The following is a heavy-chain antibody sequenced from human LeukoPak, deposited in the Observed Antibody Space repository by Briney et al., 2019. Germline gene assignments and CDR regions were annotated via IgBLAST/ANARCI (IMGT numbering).Heavy chain of an antibody. Sequence: SVKVSCKASGGTFSSYAISWVRQAPGQGLEWMGRIIPILGIANYAQKFQGRVTITADKATSTAYMELSSLRSEDTAVYYCASNRGSIAARPDYYGMDVWGQGTTVTVSS. CDR1: GGTFSSYA. CDR3: ASNRGSIAARPDYYGMDV. V-gene: IGHV1-69*04. J-gene: IGHJ6*02. CDR2: IIPILGIA. D-gene: IGHD6-6*01.